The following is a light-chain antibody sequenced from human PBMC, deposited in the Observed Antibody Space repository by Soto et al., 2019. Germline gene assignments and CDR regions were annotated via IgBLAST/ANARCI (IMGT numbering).Light chain of an antibody. CDR1: SSDVGGYHY. CDR3: CSYAGSYTYV. Sequence: QSVLTQPASVSGSPGQSITISCTGSSSDVGGYHYVSWYQQYPGKAPKLVISEVSNRPSGVSHRFSGSKSGNTASLTISGLQAEDEADYYCCSYAGSYTYVFGTGTKLTVL. CDR2: EVS. V-gene: IGLV2-14*01. J-gene: IGLJ1*01.